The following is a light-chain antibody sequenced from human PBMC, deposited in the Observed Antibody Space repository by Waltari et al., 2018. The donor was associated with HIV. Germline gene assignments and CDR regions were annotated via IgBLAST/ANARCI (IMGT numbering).Light chain of an antibody. Sequence: DIQFTQSPSFLSASVGDRVTITCRASQDISSYLAWYQRKPGNAPKLVIYAASTLQSGVPSRFSGSGSGTEFTLTISSLQPEDFATYYCQQLNSYPLTFGGGTKVEIK. J-gene: IGKJ4*01. CDR1: QDISSY. CDR2: AAS. V-gene: IGKV1-9*01. CDR3: QQLNSYPLT.